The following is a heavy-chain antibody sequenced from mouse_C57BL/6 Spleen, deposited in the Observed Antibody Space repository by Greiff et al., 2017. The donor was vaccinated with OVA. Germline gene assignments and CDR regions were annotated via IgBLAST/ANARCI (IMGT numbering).Heavy chain of an antibody. J-gene: IGHJ1*03. D-gene: IGHD1-1*01. CDR1: GYTFTSYW. CDR2: INTSNGGT. CDR3: ARSEVERYFGV. Sequence: QVQLQQPGTDLVKPGASVKLSCTASGYTFTSYWMHWVKQRPGQGLEWIGNINTSNGGTNYNEKFKSKATLTVDKSSSTAYMQLSSLTSEDAAVYYCARSEVERYFGVWGTGTTVTVAS. V-gene: IGHV1-53*01.